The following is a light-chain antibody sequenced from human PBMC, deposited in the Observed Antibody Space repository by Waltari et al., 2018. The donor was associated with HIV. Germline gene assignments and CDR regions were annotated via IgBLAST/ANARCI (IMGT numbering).Light chain of an antibody. J-gene: IGLJ2*01. CDR2: GVE. CDR1: SGDIGFSNL. V-gene: IGLV2-14*01. Sequence: QSALTQPAPVSGSPGQSITISCTGRSGDIGFSNLFSWSRQHPGTAPQLLIYGVETRPSGVPDRFSGSKSGNTASLTISPLQAEDEADYYCSSYVNTDTLVFGGGTKLTVL. CDR3: SSYVNTDTLV.